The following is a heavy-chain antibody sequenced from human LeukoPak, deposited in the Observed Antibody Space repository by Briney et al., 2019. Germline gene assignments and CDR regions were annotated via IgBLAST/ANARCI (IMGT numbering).Heavy chain of an antibody. CDR1: GYTFTDFY. J-gene: IGHJ4*02. CDR3: ARDPSNSGYDYLYYFDY. CDR2: INPKNGGT. Sequence: ASVKVSCKASGYTFTDFYMHWVRQAPGQGLEWMGWINPKNGGTNYAQKFQGRVTMTRDMSISTAYMELSRLRSDDTAVYYCARDPSNSGYDYLYYFDYWGQGTLVTVSS. D-gene: IGHD5-12*01. V-gene: IGHV1-2*02.